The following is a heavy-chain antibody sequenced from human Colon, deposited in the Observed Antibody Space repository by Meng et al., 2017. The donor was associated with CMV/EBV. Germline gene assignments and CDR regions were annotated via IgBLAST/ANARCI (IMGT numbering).Heavy chain of an antibody. V-gene: IGHV3-30-3*01. CDR2: ISYDGSNK. Sequence: GESLKISCAASGFTFSSYAMHWVRQAPGKGLEWVAVISYDGSNKYYADSVKGRFTISRDNSKNTLYLQMNSLRAEDTAVYYCTKEGGNHYWGQGTLVTVSS. CDR3: TKEGGNHY. CDR1: GFTFSSYA. D-gene: IGHD4-23*01. J-gene: IGHJ4*02.